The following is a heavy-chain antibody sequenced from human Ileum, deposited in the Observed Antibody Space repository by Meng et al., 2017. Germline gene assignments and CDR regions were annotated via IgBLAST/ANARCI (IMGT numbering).Heavy chain of an antibody. J-gene: IGHJ4*02. Sequence: QVLLAESGPGRVMSSGTLSLTCTVSGGSVSSSWSWIRQPPGKGLEWIGHIYYSGNTNYNPSLKSRVTISVDTSKNQFSLKLSSVTAADTAVYFCARDRRDSSGWFYFDYWAQGTPVTVSS. V-gene: IGHV4-59*02. D-gene: IGHD6-19*01. CDR1: GGSVSSS. CDR2: IYYSGNT. CDR3: ARDRRDSSGWFYFDY.